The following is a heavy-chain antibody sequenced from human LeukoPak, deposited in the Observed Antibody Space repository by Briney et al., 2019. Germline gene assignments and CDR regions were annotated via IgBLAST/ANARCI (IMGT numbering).Heavy chain of an antibody. V-gene: IGHV1-24*01. CDR2: FDPEDGET. J-gene: IGHJ5*02. D-gene: IGHD1-20*01. CDR1: GYTLTELS. Sequence: ASVKVSCKVSGYTLTELSMHWVRQAPGKGLEWMGGFDPEDGETIYAQKFQGRVTMTEDTSTDTAYMELSSLRSEDTAVYYCATGNWNDVKFDPWGQGTLVTVSS. CDR3: ATGNWNDVKFDP.